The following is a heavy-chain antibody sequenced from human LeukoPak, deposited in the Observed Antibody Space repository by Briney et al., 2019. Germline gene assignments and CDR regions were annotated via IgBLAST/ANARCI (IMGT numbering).Heavy chain of an antibody. CDR1: RFDFTTYG. CDR2: ISSSGSTI. J-gene: IGHJ6*04. V-gene: IGHV3-48*03. CDR3: AELGITMIGGV. Sequence: GGTLRLSCEASRFDFTTYGMNWVRQAPGKGLEWVSYISSSGSTIYYADSVKGRFTISRDNAKNSLYLQMNSLRAEDTAVYYCAELGITMIGGVWGKGTTVTISS. D-gene: IGHD3-10*02.